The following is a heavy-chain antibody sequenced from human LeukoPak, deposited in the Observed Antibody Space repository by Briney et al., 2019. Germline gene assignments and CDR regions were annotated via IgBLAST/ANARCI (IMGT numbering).Heavy chain of an antibody. D-gene: IGHD4-17*01. CDR2: INWNSGST. CDR1: GFTFDDYG. J-gene: IGHJ5*02. CDR3: ARDYGDYVGWFDP. V-gene: IGHV3-20*01. Sequence: PGGSLRLSCAASGFTFDDYGMSWVRQAPGKGLEWVSGINWNSGSTGYADSVKGRFTISRDNAKNSLYLQMNSLRAEDTALYHCARDYGDYVGWFDPWGQGTLVTVSS.